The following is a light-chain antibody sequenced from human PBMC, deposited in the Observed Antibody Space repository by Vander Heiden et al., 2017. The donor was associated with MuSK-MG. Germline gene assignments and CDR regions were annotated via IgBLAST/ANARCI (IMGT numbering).Light chain of an antibody. CDR1: ESISSW. J-gene: IGKJ1*01. CDR2: KAS. Sequence: DIQMTQSPSTLSASVGYRVTITCRASESISSWLAWYQQKPGKAPKLLIYKASNLESGVPSRFSGSGSGTEFTLTISSLQPDDFATYYCQYYNSYSQTFGQGTKVEIK. V-gene: IGKV1-5*03. CDR3: QYYNSYSQT.